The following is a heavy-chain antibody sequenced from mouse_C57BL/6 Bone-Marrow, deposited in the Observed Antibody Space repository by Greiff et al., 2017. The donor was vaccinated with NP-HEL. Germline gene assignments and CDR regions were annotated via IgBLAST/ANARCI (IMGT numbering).Heavy chain of an antibody. CDR2: ISSGGSYT. V-gene: IGHV5-6*01. D-gene: IGHD2-4*01. Sequence: EVMLVESGGDLVKPGGSLKLSCAASGFTFSSYGMSWVRQTPDKRLEWVATISSGGSYTYYPDSVKGRFTISRDNAKNTLYLQMSSLKSEDTAMYYCARLGITTGYYYAMDYWGQGTSVTVSS. CDR1: GFTFSSYG. J-gene: IGHJ4*01. CDR3: ARLGITTGYYYAMDY.